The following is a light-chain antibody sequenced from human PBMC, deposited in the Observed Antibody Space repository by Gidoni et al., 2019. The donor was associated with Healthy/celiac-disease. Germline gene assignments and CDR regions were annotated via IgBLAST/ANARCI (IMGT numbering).Light chain of an antibody. CDR2: KDS. V-gene: IGLV3-25*03. CDR3: KSADSSGTYWV. J-gene: IGLJ3*02. Sequence: SYDLTQPPSVSASPGQTARITCSRDALPNQYAYWYQQKLGQAPVLVIFKDSERHSGSPERFSGSSSGTTVTLTISGVQAEDEADYYCKSADSSGTYWVFGGGTKLTVL. CDR1: ALPNQY.